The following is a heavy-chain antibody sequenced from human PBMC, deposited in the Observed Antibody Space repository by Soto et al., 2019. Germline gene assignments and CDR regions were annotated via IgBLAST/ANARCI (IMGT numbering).Heavy chain of an antibody. CDR1: GGSLSSYY. CDR2: IYYSGST. V-gene: IGHV4-59*08. CDR3: ARVGGITWFDP. J-gene: IGHJ5*02. Sequence: SDTLSLTCTVPGGSLSSYYWSWIRQPPGKGLEWIGYIYYSGSTNYNPSLKSRVTISVDTSKNQFSLKLSSVTAADTAVYYGARVGGITWFDPWGQGTLVTVSS. D-gene: IGHD3-16*01.